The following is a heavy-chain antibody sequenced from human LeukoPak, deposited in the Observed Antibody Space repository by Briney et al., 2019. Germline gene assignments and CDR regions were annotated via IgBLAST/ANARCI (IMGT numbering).Heavy chain of an antibody. V-gene: IGHV3-30*03. D-gene: IGHD1-26*01. J-gene: IGHJ6*02. CDR3: ARGSRYSGSSGLAGYYYYYGMDV. Sequence: PGGSLRLSCATSGFTFSSYAMHWVRLAPGKGLEWVAVLSYDGSNKYYADSVKGRFTISRDNSKNTLYLQMNSLRAEDTAVYYCARGSRYSGSSGLAGYYYYYGMDVWGQGTTVTVSS. CDR2: LSYDGSNK. CDR1: GFTFSSYA.